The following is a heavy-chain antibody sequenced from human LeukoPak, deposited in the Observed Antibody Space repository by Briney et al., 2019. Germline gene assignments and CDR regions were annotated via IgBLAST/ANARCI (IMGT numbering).Heavy chain of an antibody. J-gene: IGHJ4*01. CDR2: ISGSGGST. V-gene: IGHV3-23*01. CDR3: AKGRGPRLVGATGFVY. Sequence: GGSLRLSCAASGFTFSSYAMSWVRQAPGKGLEWVSAISGSGGSTYYADSVKGRFTITRDNSKNTLYLQMNSLRAEDTAVYYCAKGRGPRLVGATGFVYWGHGTLVTVSS. CDR1: GFTFSSYA. D-gene: IGHD1-26*01.